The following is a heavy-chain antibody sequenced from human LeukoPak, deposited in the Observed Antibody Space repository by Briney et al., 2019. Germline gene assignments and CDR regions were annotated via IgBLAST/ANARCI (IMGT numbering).Heavy chain of an antibody. D-gene: IGHD3-10*01. CDR1: GYFISSGFY. J-gene: IGHJ4*02. CDR2: IHHSGAT. V-gene: IGHV4-38-2*02. Sequence: SETLSLTCTVSGYFISSGFYWGWIRQSPGKGLEWMGVIHHSGATYYTPSLKSRVTVLVDTSKNQFSLKLSSVTAADTAVYYCARVAPSGSGNYYSFDYWGQGTLVTVSS. CDR3: ARVAPSGSGNYYSFDY.